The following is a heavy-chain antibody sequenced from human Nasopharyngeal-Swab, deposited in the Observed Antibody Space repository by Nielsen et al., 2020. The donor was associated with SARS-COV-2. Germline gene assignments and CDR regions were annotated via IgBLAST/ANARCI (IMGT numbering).Heavy chain of an antibody. Sequence: SETLSLTCTVSGGSISSSSYYWGWIRQPPGKGLEWIGSIYYSGSTYYNPSLKSRVTISVDTSKNQFSLKLSSVTAADTAVYYCARGRVQLWLIYYGMEVWGQGTTVTVSS. CDR1: GGSISSSSYY. V-gene: IGHV4-39*01. CDR2: IYYSGST. CDR3: ARGRVQLWLIYYGMEV. J-gene: IGHJ6*02. D-gene: IGHD5-18*01.